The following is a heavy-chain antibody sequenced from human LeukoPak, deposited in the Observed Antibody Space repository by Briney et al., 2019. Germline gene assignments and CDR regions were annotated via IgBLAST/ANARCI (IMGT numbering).Heavy chain of an antibody. V-gene: IGHV3-33*06. J-gene: IGHJ4*02. Sequence: GGSLRLSCAASGFTFSSYGMHWVRQAPGKGLEWVAVIWYDGSKKYYADSVKGRFTISRDNVKNTLYLQMNSLRAEDTAVYYCAKDRSSSWAVDYWGQGTLVAVSS. CDR3: AKDRSSSWAVDY. CDR2: IWYDGSKK. D-gene: IGHD2-15*01. CDR1: GFTFSSYG.